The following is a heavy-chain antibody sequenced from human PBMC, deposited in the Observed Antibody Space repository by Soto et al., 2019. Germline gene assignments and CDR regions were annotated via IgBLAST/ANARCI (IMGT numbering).Heavy chain of an antibody. CDR1: GGTFSSYT. Sequence: QVQLVQSGAEVKKPGSSVKVSCKASGGTFSSYTISWMRQAPGQGLEWMGRIIPILGIANYAQKFQGRVTITADKSTSTAYMELSSLRSEDTAVYYCATSVLTGYSSDAFDIWGQGTMVTVSS. V-gene: IGHV1-69*02. CDR3: ATSVLTGYSSDAFDI. CDR2: IIPILGIA. J-gene: IGHJ3*02. D-gene: IGHD3-9*01.